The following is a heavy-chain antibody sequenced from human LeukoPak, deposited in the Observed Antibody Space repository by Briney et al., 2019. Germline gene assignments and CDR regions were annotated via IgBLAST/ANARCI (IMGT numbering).Heavy chain of an antibody. CDR1: GFTFSSYT. V-gene: IGHV3-7*02. D-gene: IGHD2/OR15-2a*01. CDR3: ANYNSDSGSIDY. CDR2: IKQDGSQK. Sequence: LPGGSLRLSCAASGFTFSSYTTTWVRQTPGKGLEWVANIKQDGSQKYYVDSVRGRFTISRDNAKNSLYLQMNSLRAEDTAVYYCANYNSDSGSIDYWGQGTLVTVSS. J-gene: IGHJ4*02.